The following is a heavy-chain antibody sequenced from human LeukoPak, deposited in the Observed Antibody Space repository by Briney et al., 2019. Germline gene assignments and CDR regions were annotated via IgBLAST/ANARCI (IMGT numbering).Heavy chain of an antibody. J-gene: IGHJ5*02. CDR3: VRRVWKYHILTGYSSWFDP. V-gene: IGHV4-39*07. CDR2: IYYSGST. CDR1: GGSISSSSYY. D-gene: IGHD3-9*01. Sequence: SETLSLTCTVSGGSISSSSYYWGWIRQPPGKGLEWIGSIYYSGSTYYNPSLKSRVTISVDTSKNQFSLKLSSVTAADTALYYCVRRVWKYHILTGYSSWFDPWGQGTLVTVSS.